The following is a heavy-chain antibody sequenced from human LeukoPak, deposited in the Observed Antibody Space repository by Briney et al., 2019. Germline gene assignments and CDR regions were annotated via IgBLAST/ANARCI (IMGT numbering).Heavy chain of an antibody. V-gene: IGHV1-69*04. CDR3: ATDTYCGGDCYEPSDNWFDP. D-gene: IGHD2-21*02. CDR2: IIPIIGIA. J-gene: IGHJ5*02. Sequence: GASVKVSCKASGGTFSSYAISWVRQAPGEGLEWMGRIIPIIGIANYAQKFQGRVTITADKSTSTAYMELSRLRAEDTAVYYCATDTYCGGDCYEPSDNWFDPWGPGTLVTVSS. CDR1: GGTFSSYA.